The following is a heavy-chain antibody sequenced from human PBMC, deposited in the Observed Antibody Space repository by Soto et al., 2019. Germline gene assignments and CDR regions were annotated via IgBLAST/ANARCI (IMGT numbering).Heavy chain of an antibody. CDR1: GTSITSSNW. Sequence: QVRLQASGPGLVKASETLSLTSTVTGTSITSSNWWSWVRQSPEKGLEWIGKIYHSGSTNYNPSLKTRVIMSVDRSKHQFSLTLSSVTAADTAVYYCARGADYSDYAACFDPWGLGTLVTGSS. CDR3: ARGADYSDYAACFDP. CDR2: IYHSGST. V-gene: IGHV4-4*02. J-gene: IGHJ5*02. D-gene: IGHD4-17*01.